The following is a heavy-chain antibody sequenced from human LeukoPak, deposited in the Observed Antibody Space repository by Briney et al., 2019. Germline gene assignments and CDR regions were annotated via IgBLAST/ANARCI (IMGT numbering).Heavy chain of an antibody. Sequence: QPGRSLRLSCAASGFTFSSYAMHWVRKAPGKGLEWVAVISYDGSNKYYADSVKGRFTISRDNSKNTLYLQMNSLRAEDTAVYYCARGKGEYFDYWGQGTLVTVSS. V-gene: IGHV3-30*04. D-gene: IGHD3-16*01. CDR2: ISYDGSNK. CDR1: GFTFSSYA. CDR3: ARGKGEYFDY. J-gene: IGHJ4*02.